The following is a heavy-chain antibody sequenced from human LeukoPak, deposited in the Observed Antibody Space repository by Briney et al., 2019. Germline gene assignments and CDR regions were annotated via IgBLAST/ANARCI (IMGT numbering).Heavy chain of an antibody. V-gene: IGHV6-1*01. D-gene: IGHD3/OR15-3a*01. J-gene: IGHJ4*02. Sequence: SQTLSLTCAISGDNISGKSVAWNWIRQSPSRGLEWLGRTYYRSKWYNDYAVSVKSRITINPDTSKNQFSLQLNSVTPEDTAVYYCARTRGAEIGPDCWGQGTLVTVSS. CDR2: TYYRSKWYN. CDR3: ARTRGAEIGPDC. CDR1: GDNISGKSVA.